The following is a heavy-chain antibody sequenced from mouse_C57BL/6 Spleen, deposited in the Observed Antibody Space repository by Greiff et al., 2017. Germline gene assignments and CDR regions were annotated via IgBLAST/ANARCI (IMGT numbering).Heavy chain of an antibody. CDR2: INPNNGGT. Sequence: DVQLQESGPELVKPGASVKMSCKASGYTFTDYNMHWVKQSHGKSLEWIGYINPNNGGTSYNQKFKGKATLTVNKSSSTAYMELRSLTSEDSAVYYCARREDYEDYAMDYWGQGTSVTVSS. D-gene: IGHD2-4*01. J-gene: IGHJ4*01. V-gene: IGHV1-22*01. CDR3: ARREDYEDYAMDY. CDR1: GYTFTDYN.